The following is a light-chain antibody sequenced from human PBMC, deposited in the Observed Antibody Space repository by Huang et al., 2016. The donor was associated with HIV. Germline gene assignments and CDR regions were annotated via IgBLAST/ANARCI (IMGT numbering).Light chain of an antibody. CDR3: QQFNNYPLT. CDR1: QGISSA. Sequence: AIQLTQSPSSLSASVGDRVTITCRASQGISSALAWYQQKPGKAPKLLIYDASRLESGVPARFSGSGSGTDVTLTISSLQTEDFATYYCQQFNNYPLTFGGGTKVEIK. CDR2: DAS. J-gene: IGKJ4*01. V-gene: IGKV1D-13*01.